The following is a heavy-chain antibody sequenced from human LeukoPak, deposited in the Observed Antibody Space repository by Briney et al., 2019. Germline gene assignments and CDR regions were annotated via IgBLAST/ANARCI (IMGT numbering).Heavy chain of an antibody. J-gene: IGHJ5*02. D-gene: IGHD3-10*01. Sequence: PSETLSLTCAVYGGSFSGYYWSWIRQPPGKGLEWIGEINHSGSTNYNPSLKSRVTISVDTSKNQFSLKPSSVTAADTAVYYCARPRARGITMVRGVTAHGFDPWGQGTLVTVSS. CDR1: GGSFSGYY. V-gene: IGHV4-34*01. CDR3: ARPRARGITMVRGVTAHGFDP. CDR2: INHSGST.